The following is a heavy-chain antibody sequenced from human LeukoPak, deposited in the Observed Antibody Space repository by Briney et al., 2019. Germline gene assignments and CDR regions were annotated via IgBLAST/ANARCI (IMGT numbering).Heavy chain of an antibody. J-gene: IGHJ6*03. V-gene: IGHV1-69*05. CDR3: ARANLPYYYYYMDV. Sequence: ASVKVSCKASGGTFSSYAISWVRQAPGQGLEWMGGTIPIFGTANYAQKFQGRVTITTDESTSTAYMELSSLRSEDTAVYYCARANLPYYYYYMDVWGKGTTVTVSS. CDR2: TIPIFGTA. CDR1: GGTFSSYA.